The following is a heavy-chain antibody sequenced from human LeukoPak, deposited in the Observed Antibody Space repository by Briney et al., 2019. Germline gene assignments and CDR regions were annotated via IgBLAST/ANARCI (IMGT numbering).Heavy chain of an antibody. CDR1: GFTFSSYA. V-gene: IGHV3-23*01. J-gene: IGHJ3*02. Sequence: GGSLRLSCAASGFTFSSYAMSWVRQAPGKGLEWVSAISGSGGSTYYADSVKGRFTISRDNSKNSLYLQMNSLRAEDTAVYYCARDQEVVPAATDAFDIWGQGTMVTVSS. CDR2: ISGSGGST. D-gene: IGHD2-2*01. CDR3: ARDQEVVPAATDAFDI.